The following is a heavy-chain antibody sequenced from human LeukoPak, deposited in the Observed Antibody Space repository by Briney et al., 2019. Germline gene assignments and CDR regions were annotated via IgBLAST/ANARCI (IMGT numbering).Heavy chain of an antibody. Sequence: AGGSLRLSCAASGFTFSSYGMHWVRQAPGKGLEWVAVISYDGSNKYYADSVKGRFTISRDNSKNTLYLQMNSLRAEDTAVYYCVRDGVGATTYFGYFDHWGQGNLVTVSS. V-gene: IGHV3-30*03. CDR3: VRDGVGATTYFGYFDH. CDR1: GFTFSSYG. J-gene: IGHJ4*02. CDR2: ISYDGSNK. D-gene: IGHD1-26*01.